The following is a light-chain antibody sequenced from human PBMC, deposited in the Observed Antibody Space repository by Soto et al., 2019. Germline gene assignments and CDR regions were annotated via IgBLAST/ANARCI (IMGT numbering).Light chain of an antibody. CDR2: GXS. V-gene: IGKV3-15*01. CDR1: DSGTMD. Sequence: EIVMTQSPATLSVSPGDRAPLYXRASDSGTMDLPWYQQSPGXAPRXXXYGXSTRATGSPVRLSGSASATEFTLTISSLQSEDFTVYYFQQYKKWTRTFGQGTKVDIK. J-gene: IGKJ1*01. CDR3: QQYKKWTRT.